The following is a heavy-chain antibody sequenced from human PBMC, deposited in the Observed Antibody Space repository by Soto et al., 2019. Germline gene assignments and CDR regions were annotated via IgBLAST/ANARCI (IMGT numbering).Heavy chain of an antibody. V-gene: IGHV5-51*01. D-gene: IGHD6-13*01. CDR2: IYPGDSDT. Sequence: PGESLKISCKGSGYSFTSYWIGWVRQMPGKGLEWMGIIYPGDSDTRYSPSFQGQVTISADKSISTADLQWSSLKASDTAMYYCARHISEWQQLGGRFDPWGQGTLVTVSS. CDR3: ARHISEWQQLGGRFDP. CDR1: GYSFTSYW. J-gene: IGHJ5*02.